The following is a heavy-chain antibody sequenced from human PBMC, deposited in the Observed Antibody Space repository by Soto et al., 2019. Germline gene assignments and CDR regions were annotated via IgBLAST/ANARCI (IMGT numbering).Heavy chain of an antibody. CDR3: AREGLVLVPTTVNSDYYYYAMDV. J-gene: IGHJ6*02. CDR2: IIPRSATS. Sequence: QVQLVQSGAEVKKPGSSVKVSCKASGDTFSTYTITWMRQAPGQGLEWMGGIIPRSATSKYAQKFQGRVXMTANESTSTVXXXLRXLTPEDTSVYYCAREGLVLVPTTVNSDYYYYAMDVWGQGTTVTVSS. CDR1: GDTFSTYT. V-gene: IGHV1-69*12. D-gene: IGHD4-17*01.